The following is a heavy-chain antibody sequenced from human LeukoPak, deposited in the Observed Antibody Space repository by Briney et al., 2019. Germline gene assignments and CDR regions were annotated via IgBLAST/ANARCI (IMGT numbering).Heavy chain of an antibody. D-gene: IGHD3-22*01. CDR3: ARDRWGYYYDSSGPDD. J-gene: IGHJ4*02. CDR2: ITPLFGTA. CDR1: GGTFSKYT. V-gene: IGHV1-69*13. Sequence: ASVKVSCKASGGTFSKYTISWVRQSPGQGLEWMGGITPLFGTASYAQKFQGRVTITADESTSTAYMELSSLRSEDTAVYYCARDRWGYYYDSSGPDDWGQGTLVTVSS.